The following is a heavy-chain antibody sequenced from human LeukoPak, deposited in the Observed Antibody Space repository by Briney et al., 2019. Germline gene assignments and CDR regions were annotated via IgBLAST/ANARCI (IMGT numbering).Heavy chain of an antibody. CDR3: ARGSVVAAAVDY. Sequence: SETLSLTCTVSGGSISSGDYYWSWIRQPPGKGLEWIGYIYYSGSTYYNPSLKSRVTISVDTSKNQFSLKLSSVTAADTAVSYCARGSVVAAAVDYWGQGTLVTVSS. CDR2: IYYSGST. D-gene: IGHD6-13*01. V-gene: IGHV4-30-4*01. J-gene: IGHJ4*02. CDR1: GGSISSGDYY.